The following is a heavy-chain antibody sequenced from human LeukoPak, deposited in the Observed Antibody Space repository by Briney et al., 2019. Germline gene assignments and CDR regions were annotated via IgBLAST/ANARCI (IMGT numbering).Heavy chain of an antibody. Sequence: SETLSLTCAVSGYSISSGYYWGWIRQPPGKGLEWIGSIYHSGSTYYNPSLKSRVTISVDTSKNQFSLKLSSVTAADTAVYYCARRTGWGYYDILTGYLNDAFDIWGQGTTVTVSS. CDR3: ARRTGWGYYDILTGYLNDAFDI. D-gene: IGHD3-9*01. V-gene: IGHV4-38-2*01. CDR2: IYHSGST. CDR1: GYSISSGYY. J-gene: IGHJ3*02.